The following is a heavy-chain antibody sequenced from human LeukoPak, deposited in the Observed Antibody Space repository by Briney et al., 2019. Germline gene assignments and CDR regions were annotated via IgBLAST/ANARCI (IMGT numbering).Heavy chain of an antibody. CDR1: GGSISSSSYY. Sequence: PSETLSLTCTVSGGSISSSSYYWGWIRQPPGKGLEWIGSIYYSGSTYYNPSLKSRVTIFVDTSKNQFSLKLSSVTAADTAVYYCARQSPGAFDIWGQGTMVTVSS. J-gene: IGHJ3*02. D-gene: IGHD3-10*01. CDR3: ARQSPGAFDI. V-gene: IGHV4-39*01. CDR2: IYYSGST.